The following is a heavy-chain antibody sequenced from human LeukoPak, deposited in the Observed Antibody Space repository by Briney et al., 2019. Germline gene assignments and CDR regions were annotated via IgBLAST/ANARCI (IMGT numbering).Heavy chain of an antibody. V-gene: IGHV1-8*01. CDR1: GYTFTNFD. J-gene: IGHJ2*01. D-gene: IGHD1/OR15-1a*01. CDR2: MNPSSGDT. Sequence: ASVKVSCKASGYTFTNFDINWVRQATGQGPEWMGWMNPSSGDTGIAQKFQGRLTLTRDTSLSTAYMELSHLTSEDTAIYFCTREHDKPMMHWYLSLWGRGSLVTVSS. CDR3: TREHDKPMMHWYLSL.